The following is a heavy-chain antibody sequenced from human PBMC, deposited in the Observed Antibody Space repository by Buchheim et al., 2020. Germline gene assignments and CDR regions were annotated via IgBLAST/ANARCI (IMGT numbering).Heavy chain of an antibody. J-gene: IGHJ4*02. CDR2: INPDSGGT. V-gene: IGHV1-2*02. CDR1: GFTLTGYY. Sequence: QVQLVQSGAEVKKPGASVKVSCKASGFTLTGYYMHWVRQAPGQGLEWMGWINPDSGGTNYAQKFQGRVTMNRDTSINKAYMELSSLTSDDSAVYYCARTSSFDYWGQGTL. CDR3: ARTSSFDY.